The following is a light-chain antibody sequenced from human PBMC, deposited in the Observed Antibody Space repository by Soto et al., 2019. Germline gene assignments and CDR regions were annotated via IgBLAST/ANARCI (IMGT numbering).Light chain of an antibody. CDR2: EVS. CDR1: SSDVGRYNL. CDR3: CSYG. J-gene: IGLJ2*01. Sequence: QSALTQPASVSGSPGQSITISCTGTSSDVGRYNLVSWYQQHPGKAPKLMIYEVSKRPSGVSNRFSGSKSGNTASLTISGLQAEDEADYYCCSYGVGGGTKLTVL. V-gene: IGLV2-23*02.